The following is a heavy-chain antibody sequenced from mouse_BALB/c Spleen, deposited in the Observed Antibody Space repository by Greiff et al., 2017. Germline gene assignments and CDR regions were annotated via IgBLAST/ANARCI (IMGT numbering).Heavy chain of an antibody. V-gene: IGHV8-12*01. D-gene: IGHD1-1*01. CDR2: IYWDDDK. Sequence: QVQLKESGPGILQPSQTLSLTCSFSGFSLSTSGMGVSWIRQPSGKGLEWLAHIYWDDDKRYNPSLKSRLTISKDTSRNQGFLKITSVDTADTATYYCARSPYGSSYPAWFAYWGQGTLVTVSA. CDR3: ARSPYGSSYPAWFAY. J-gene: IGHJ3*01. CDR1: GFSLSTSGMG.